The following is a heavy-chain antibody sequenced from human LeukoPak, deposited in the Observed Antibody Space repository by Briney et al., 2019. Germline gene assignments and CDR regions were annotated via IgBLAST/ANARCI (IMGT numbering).Heavy chain of an antibody. CDR3: AKVNRAYSSSSSLNFDS. J-gene: IGHJ4*02. V-gene: IGHV3-43*01. CDR1: GFTFNDYN. CDR2: ISWDGSTT. D-gene: IGHD6-6*01. Sequence: WGSLRLSCAASGFTFNDYNIHWVRQPPGKGLEWVSLISWDGSTTYYADSVKGRFTISRDNSKNSLFLQMNRLRTEDTAFYYCAKVNRAYSSSSSLNFDSWGQGTLVTVSS.